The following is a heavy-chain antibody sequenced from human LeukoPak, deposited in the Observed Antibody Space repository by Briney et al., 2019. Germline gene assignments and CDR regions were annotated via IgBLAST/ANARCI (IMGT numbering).Heavy chain of an antibody. Sequence: PGGSLRLSCAASGFTFSDYYTSWIRQAPGGGRGRGLYISSSVSTIYYTDSVRGGFTLSRDTAKRTLYLQMNRLRAEDTAVYYCARDLMGIAYRGAFYYWGQGTLVTVSS. CDR1: GFTFSDYY. CDR3: ARDLMGIAYRGAFYY. D-gene: IGHD6-13*01. V-gene: IGHV3-11*01. J-gene: IGHJ4*02. CDR2: ISSSVSTI.